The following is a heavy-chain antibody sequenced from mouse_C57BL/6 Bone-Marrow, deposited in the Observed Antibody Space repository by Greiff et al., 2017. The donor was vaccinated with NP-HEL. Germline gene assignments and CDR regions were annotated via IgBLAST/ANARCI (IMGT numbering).Heavy chain of an antibody. V-gene: IGHV5-16*01. J-gene: IGHJ2*01. CDR2: INYDGSST. CDR3: ARAHYYGSSYRFDY. CDR1: GFTFSDYY. Sequence: DVKLVESEGGLVQPGSSMKLSCTASGFTFSDYYMAWVRQVPEKGLEWVANINYDGSSTYYLDSLKSRFIISRDNAKNILYLQMSSLKSEDTATYYCARAHYYGSSYRFDYWGQGTTLTVSS. D-gene: IGHD1-1*01.